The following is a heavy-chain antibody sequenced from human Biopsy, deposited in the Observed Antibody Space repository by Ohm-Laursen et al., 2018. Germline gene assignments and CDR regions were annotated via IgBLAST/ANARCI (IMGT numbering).Heavy chain of an antibody. CDR3: ARDVKRYCSGTSCYSGYFGMDV. J-gene: IGHJ6*02. CDR2: VYYSGTT. Sequence: GTLSLTCTVSGGSVSDSFHFWSWIRQPPGKGLVGIGDVYYSGTTNHNPSLKSRLTISVDTSKNQFSLNLNSVTAADTAVYFCARDVKRYCSGTSCYSGYFGMDVWGQGTTVTVS. CDR1: GGSVSDSFHF. V-gene: IGHV4-61*01. D-gene: IGHD2-2*01.